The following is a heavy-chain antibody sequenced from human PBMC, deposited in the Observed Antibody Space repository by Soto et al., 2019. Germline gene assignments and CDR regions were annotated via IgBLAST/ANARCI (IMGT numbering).Heavy chain of an antibody. J-gene: IGHJ4*02. D-gene: IGHD6-13*01. Sequence: SLRLSCGASGFTFSRCGLHWVRQAPGKGLEWVAMISYDESNKYYADSVKGRFTISRDNSKNTLYLQMNSLRAADTAVYYCAKDRSTSWAIDYWGQGTLVTVSS. CDR3: AKDRSTSWAIDY. V-gene: IGHV3-30*18. CDR1: GFTFSRCG. CDR2: ISYDESNK.